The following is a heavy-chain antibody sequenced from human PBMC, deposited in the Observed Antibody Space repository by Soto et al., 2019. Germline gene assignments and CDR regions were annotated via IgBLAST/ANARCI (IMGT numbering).Heavy chain of an antibody. J-gene: IGHJ4*02. D-gene: IGHD5-12*01. Sequence: SETLSLTCAVYGGSFSGYYWSWIRQPPGKGLEWIGEINHSGSTNYNPSLKSRVTISVDTSKNQFSLKLSSVTAADTAVYYCARSRDGYNYGRGFFTYWGQGTLVTVSS. CDR2: INHSGST. CDR1: GGSFSGYY. CDR3: ARSRDGYNYGRGFFTY. V-gene: IGHV4-34*01.